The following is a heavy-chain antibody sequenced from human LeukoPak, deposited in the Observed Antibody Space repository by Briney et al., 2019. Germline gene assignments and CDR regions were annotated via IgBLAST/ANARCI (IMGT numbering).Heavy chain of an antibody. CDR3: ARDPSIAARPAWFDP. J-gene: IGHJ5*02. CDR1: GFTFSGSA. V-gene: IGHV3-30*04. Sequence: HPGGSLRLSCAASGFTFSGSAMHWVRQAPGKGLEWVAVISYDGSNKYYADSVKGRFTISRDNSKNTLYLQMNSLRAEDTAVYYCARDPSIAARPAWFDPWGQGTLVTVSS. CDR2: ISYDGSNK. D-gene: IGHD6-6*01.